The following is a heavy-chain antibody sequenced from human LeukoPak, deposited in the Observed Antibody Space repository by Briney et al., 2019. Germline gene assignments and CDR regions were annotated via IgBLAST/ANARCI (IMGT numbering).Heavy chain of an antibody. CDR3: AHNFY. Sequence: GGSLRLSCAASGFTFSRYWVSWVRQAPGKGLQWVANIKQDGSEKYYVDSVKGRYTISRDNARNSLYLQMNSLRAEDTAVYYCAHNFYWGQGTLVSVSS. J-gene: IGHJ4*02. D-gene: IGHD1-20*01. CDR1: GFTFSRYW. CDR2: IKQDGSEK. V-gene: IGHV3-7*01.